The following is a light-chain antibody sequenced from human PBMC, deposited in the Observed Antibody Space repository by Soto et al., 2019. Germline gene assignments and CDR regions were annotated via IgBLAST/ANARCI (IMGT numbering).Light chain of an antibody. Sequence: DIQMTQSPSAMSASVGDRVTITCRASQGISNYLAWFQQKPGKVPNRLIYAASSLQSGVPSRFSGSGSGTEFTLTIRSLQPEDFAVYYCQQYGSSGTFGQGTKVDIK. CDR3: QQYGSSGT. CDR2: AAS. CDR1: QGISNY. J-gene: IGKJ1*01. V-gene: IGKV1-17*03.